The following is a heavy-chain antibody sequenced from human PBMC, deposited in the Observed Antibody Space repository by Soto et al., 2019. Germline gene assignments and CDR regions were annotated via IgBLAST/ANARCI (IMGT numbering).Heavy chain of an antibody. D-gene: IGHD5-12*01. CDR2: IWYDGSNK. Sequence: QVQLVESGGGVVQPGRSLRLSCAASGFTFSSYGMHWVRQAPGKGLEWVAVIWYDGSNKYYADSVKGRFTISRDNSKNTLYLQMNSLRAEDTAVYYCARVAHVEMATIMAQPYGMDVWGQGTTVTVSS. J-gene: IGHJ6*02. CDR3: ARVAHVEMATIMAQPYGMDV. CDR1: GFTFSSYG. V-gene: IGHV3-33*01.